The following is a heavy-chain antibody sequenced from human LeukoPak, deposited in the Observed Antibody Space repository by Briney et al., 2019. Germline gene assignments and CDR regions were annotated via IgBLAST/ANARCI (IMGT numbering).Heavy chain of an antibody. J-gene: IGHJ3*02. CDR3: VRMDQNAFEI. V-gene: IGHV4-38-2*01. CDR2: IFHSGST. D-gene: IGHD3/OR15-3a*01. CDR1: DYSISSGYY. Sequence: SETLSLTCAVSDYSISSGYYWGWIRQPPGKGLEWVASIFHSGSTYYNPSLRSRVTISLDTSKNQFSLNLSSVTAADTAVYYCVRMDQNAFEIWGQGTMVTVSS.